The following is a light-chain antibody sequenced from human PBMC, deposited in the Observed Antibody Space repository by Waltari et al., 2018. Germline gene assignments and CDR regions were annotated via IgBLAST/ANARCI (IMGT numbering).Light chain of an antibody. CDR3: QQYNTYSPGPT. CDR1: QSILTW. CDR2: KAS. V-gene: IGKV1-5*03. Sequence: DIQMTQYPSTLSASVGDRVTITCRASQSILTWLAWYQQKPGKAPRLLMYKASSLQSGVPSRFSGSGSGTEFTLTISSLEPDDFATYYCQQYNTYSPGPTFGGGTKVEIK. J-gene: IGKJ4*01.